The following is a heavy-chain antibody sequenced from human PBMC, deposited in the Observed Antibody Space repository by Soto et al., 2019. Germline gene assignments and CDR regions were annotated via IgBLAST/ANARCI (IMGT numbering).Heavy chain of an antibody. CDR2: ISGSGGST. J-gene: IGHJ4*02. CDR3: AKARADYYDSSGYPVDY. V-gene: IGHV3-23*01. D-gene: IGHD3-22*01. CDR1: GFTFSSYA. Sequence: EVQLLESGGGLVQPGGSLRISCAASGFTFSSYAMSWVRQAPGKGLEWVSAISGSGGSTYYADSVKGRFTISRDNSKNTLYLQMNSLRAEDTAVHYCAKARADYYDSSGYPVDYWGQGTLVTVSS.